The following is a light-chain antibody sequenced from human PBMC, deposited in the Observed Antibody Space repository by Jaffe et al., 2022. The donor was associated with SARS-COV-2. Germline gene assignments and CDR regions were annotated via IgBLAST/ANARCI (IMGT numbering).Light chain of an antibody. CDR1: QSVLYSSNNKDY. J-gene: IGKJ1*01. CDR3: QQYYGSTPT. Sequence: DIVMTQSPDSLAVSLGERATINCKSSQSVLYSSNNKDYLAWYQQKPGQPPKLLFYWASTRKSGVPDRFSGSGSGTDFTLTISSLQAEDVAVYYCQQYYGSTPTFGQGTKVEI. V-gene: IGKV4-1*01. CDR2: WAS.